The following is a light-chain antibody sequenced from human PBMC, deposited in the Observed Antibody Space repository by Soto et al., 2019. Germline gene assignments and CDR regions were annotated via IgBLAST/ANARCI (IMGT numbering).Light chain of an antibody. V-gene: IGLV1-51*01. J-gene: IGLJ2*01. Sequence: QSVLTQPPSVSAAPGQKVTISCSGNSSNIGNNFVSWYLQPPGTAPKVLIYDDHKLPSGIPDRFSGFKSGTSATLGITGLQTGDEADYYCESWDSSLSAVLFGGGTKLTVL. CDR2: DDH. CDR3: ESWDSSLSAVL. CDR1: SSNIGNNF.